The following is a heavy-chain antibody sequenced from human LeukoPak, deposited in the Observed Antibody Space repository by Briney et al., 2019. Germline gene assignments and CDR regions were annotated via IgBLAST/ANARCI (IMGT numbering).Heavy chain of an antibody. D-gene: IGHD3-10*01. CDR3: ARDLYYYGSGNYYPFDY. V-gene: IGHV1-18*01. J-gene: IGHJ4*02. Sequence: GASVKVSCKASGYTFTSYGINWVRQAPGQGLEWMGWISAYNGNTNYAQKLQGRVTMTTDTSTSTAYMELRSLRSDDTAVYYCARDLYYYGSGNYYPFDYWGQGTLVTVSS. CDR1: GYTFTSYG. CDR2: ISAYNGNT.